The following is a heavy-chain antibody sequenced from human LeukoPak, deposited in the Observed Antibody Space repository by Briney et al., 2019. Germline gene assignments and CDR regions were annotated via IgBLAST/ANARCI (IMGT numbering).Heavy chain of an antibody. CDR2: IYYSGST. D-gene: IGHD3-16*01. CDR1: GGSISSSSYY. V-gene: IGHV4-39*07. Sequence: PSETLSLTCTVSGGSISSSSYYWGWIRQPPGKGLEWIGSIYYSGSTYYNPSLKSRVTISVDTSKNQFSLKLSSVTAADTAVYYCASLLGGNVSFLAHVDVWGKGTTVTVSS. J-gene: IGHJ6*04. CDR3: ASLLGGNVSFLAHVDV.